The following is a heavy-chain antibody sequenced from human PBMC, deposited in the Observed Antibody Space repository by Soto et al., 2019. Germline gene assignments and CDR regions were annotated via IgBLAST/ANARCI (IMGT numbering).Heavy chain of an antibody. CDR3: VRDLHEPLATDALRVAN. Sequence: GGSLRLSCAASGFTFSSYEMHWVRQPPGKGLEWISYISSTGSGTHYADSVKGRFTMSRDNTKNSVSLQMGSLRAEDTAVYYCVRDLHEPLATDALRVANWGQGTQVTVSS. J-gene: IGHJ4*02. CDR1: GFTFSSYE. V-gene: IGHV3-48*03. CDR2: ISSTGSGT. D-gene: IGHD2-15*01.